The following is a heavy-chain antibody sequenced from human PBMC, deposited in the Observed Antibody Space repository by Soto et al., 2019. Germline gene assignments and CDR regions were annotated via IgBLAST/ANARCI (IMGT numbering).Heavy chain of an antibody. Sequence: PSETLSLTCTVSGGSMRDYYWSWIRQSPGKGLEWIGYVYYSGTTKYSPSLKSRVTISVDMAQSLFSLKVNSVTAADTAVYYCARQLGLWPPLASWGRGTLVTFSS. CDR2: VYYSGTT. CDR1: GGSMRDYY. V-gene: IGHV4-59*01. J-gene: IGHJ4*02. D-gene: IGHD1-1*01. CDR3: ARQLGLWPPLAS.